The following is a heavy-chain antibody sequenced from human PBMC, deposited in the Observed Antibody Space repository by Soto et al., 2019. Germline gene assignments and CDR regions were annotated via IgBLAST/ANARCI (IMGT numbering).Heavy chain of an antibody. CDR2: IYPGDSDT. Sequence: GESLKISCKGSGYSFTSYWIGWVRQMPGKGLEWTGIIYPGDSDTRYSPSFQGQVTISADKSISTAYLQWSSLKASDTAMYYYDSSGYPKGYGMDVWGQGTTVTVSS. V-gene: IGHV5-51*01. D-gene: IGHD3-22*01. CDR1: GYSFTSYW. J-gene: IGHJ6*02. CDR3: DSSGYPKGYGMDV.